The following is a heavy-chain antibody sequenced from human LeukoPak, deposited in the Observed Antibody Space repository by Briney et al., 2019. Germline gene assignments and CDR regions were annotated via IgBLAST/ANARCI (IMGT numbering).Heavy chain of an antibody. D-gene: IGHD6-13*01. V-gene: IGHV3-43*02. CDR1: GFTFDDYA. CDR3: AKDIAAAGIYYYYYMDV. CDR2: ISGDSGST. Sequence: GGSLRLSCAASGFTFDDYAMHWVRQAPGKGLEWVSLISGDSGSTYYADSVKGRFTISRDNSKNSLYLQMNSLRTEDTALYYCAKDIAAAGIYYYYYMDVWGKGTTVTVSS. J-gene: IGHJ6*03.